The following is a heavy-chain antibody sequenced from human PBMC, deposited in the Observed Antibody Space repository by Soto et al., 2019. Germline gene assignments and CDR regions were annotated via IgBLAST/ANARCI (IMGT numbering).Heavy chain of an antibody. CDR3: ATWNACSGGSCYLLSWFDP. CDR2: IYYSGST. Sequence: SETLSLTYTVSGGSISSGDYYWSWIRQPPGKGLEWIGYIYYSGSTYYNPSLKSRVTISVDTSKNQFSLKLSSVTAADTAVYYCATWNACSGGSCYLLSWFDPWGQGTLVTVSS. D-gene: IGHD2-15*01. J-gene: IGHJ5*02. V-gene: IGHV4-30-4*01. CDR1: GGSISSGDYY.